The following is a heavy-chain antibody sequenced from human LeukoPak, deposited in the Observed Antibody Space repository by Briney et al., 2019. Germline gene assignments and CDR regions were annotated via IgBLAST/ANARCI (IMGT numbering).Heavy chain of an antibody. CDR2: IHLGDSDT. CDR1: GDSFTSYW. CDR3: ARLGRRDPHRHAFDI. J-gene: IGHJ3*02. D-gene: IGHD3-10*01. V-gene: IGHV5-51*01. Sequence: ESLKISCKGSGDSFTSYWIGWVRQMPGKGLEWMGIIHLGDSDTRYSPSVQGQVTISADKSITTAYLQWSSLKASDTAMYYCARLGRRDPHRHAFDIWGQGTMVTVSS.